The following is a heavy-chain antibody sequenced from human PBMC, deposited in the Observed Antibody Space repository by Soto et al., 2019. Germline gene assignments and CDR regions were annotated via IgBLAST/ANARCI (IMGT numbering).Heavy chain of an antibody. CDR3: ASETYSNAFDY. D-gene: IGHD4-4*01. V-gene: IGHV1-69*06. CDR2: IIPIFGTA. J-gene: IGHJ4*02. CDR1: GGTFSSYA. Sequence: SVKVSCKASGGTFSSYAISWVRQAPGQGLEWMGGIIPIFGTANYAQKFQGRVTITADKSTSTAYMELSSLRSEDTAVYYCASETYSNAFDYWAREPWSPSPQ.